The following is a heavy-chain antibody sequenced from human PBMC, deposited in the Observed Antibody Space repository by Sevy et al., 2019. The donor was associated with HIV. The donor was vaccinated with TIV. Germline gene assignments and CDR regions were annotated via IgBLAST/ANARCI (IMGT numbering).Heavy chain of an antibody. D-gene: IGHD5-12*01. CDR3: AREATGAFDY. Sequence: SETLSLTCTVSGGSITTYYWSWIRQPPGKGLEWIGYIHYSGRTNYNPSLKSRLTISVDTSKYQFSLKLTSVTAADTAVYYCAREATGAFDYWGQGTLVTVSS. V-gene: IGHV4-59*01. J-gene: IGHJ4*02. CDR2: IHYSGRT. CDR1: GGSITTYY.